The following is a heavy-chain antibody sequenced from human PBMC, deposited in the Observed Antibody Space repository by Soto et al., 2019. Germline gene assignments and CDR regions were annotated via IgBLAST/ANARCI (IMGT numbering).Heavy chain of an antibody. CDR1: AGSISSYY. CDR3: AIGKRYGYYGMDV. CDR2: IYYSGST. Sequence: SETLSLTCTVSAGSISSYYWSWIRQPPGKGLEWIGYIYYSGSTNYNPSLKSRVTISVDTSKNQFSLKLSSVTAADTAVYYCAIGKRYGYYGMDVWGQGTTVTVSS. D-gene: IGHD5-18*01. V-gene: IGHV4-59*01. J-gene: IGHJ6*02.